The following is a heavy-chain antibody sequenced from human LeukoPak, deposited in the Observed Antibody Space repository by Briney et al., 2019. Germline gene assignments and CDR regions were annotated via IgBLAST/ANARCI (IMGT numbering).Heavy chain of an antibody. CDR3: ARGPKTYYYDSSGYYYY. Sequence: ASVKVSCKVSGYTLTELSMHWVRQAPGKGLEWMGGFDPEDGETIYAQKFQGRVTMTEDTSTDTAYMELSRLRSDDTAVYYCARGPKTYYYDSSGYYYYWGQGTLVTVSS. CDR1: GYTLTELS. D-gene: IGHD3-22*01. CDR2: FDPEDGET. J-gene: IGHJ4*02. V-gene: IGHV1-24*01.